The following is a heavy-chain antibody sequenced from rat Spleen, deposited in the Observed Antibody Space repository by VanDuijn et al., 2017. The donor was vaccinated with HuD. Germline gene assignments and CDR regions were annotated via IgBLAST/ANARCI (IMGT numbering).Heavy chain of an antibody. J-gene: IGHJ2*01. CDR1: GFSLTSYG. Sequence: QVQLKESGPGLVQHSQTLSLTCTVSGFSLTSYGVSWVRQPPGTGLEGRGGIWGDGSTNYNSALKSRLSISRDTSKSQGFLKMNSLQTEDTAIYFCTRGDILCDYWGQGVMVTVSS. V-gene: IGHV2-15*01. CDR2: IWGDGST. D-gene: IGHD1-9*01. CDR3: TRGDILCDY.